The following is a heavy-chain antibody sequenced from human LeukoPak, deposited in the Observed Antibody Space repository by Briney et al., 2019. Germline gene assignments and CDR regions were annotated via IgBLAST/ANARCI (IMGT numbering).Heavy chain of an antibody. J-gene: IGHJ4*02. Sequence: GESLKISCKGSGYTFTSYGISWVRQAPGQGLEWMGWISAYNGNTNYAQKLQGRVTMTTDTSTSTAYMELRSLRSDDTAVYYCVRGGKGYCSSTSCYAPYYFDYWGQGTLVTVSS. CDR3: VRGGKGYCSSTSCYAPYYFDY. D-gene: IGHD2-2*01. CDR2: ISAYNGNT. CDR1: GYTFTSYG. V-gene: IGHV1-18*01.